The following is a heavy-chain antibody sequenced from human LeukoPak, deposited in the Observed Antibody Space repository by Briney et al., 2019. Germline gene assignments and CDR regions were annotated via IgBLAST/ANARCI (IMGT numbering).Heavy chain of an antibody. CDR2: ISTSSNYI. CDR1: GFTFSSYS. V-gene: IGHV3-21*01. D-gene: IGHD6-6*01. J-gene: IGHJ5*02. Sequence: GESLRLSCAASGFTFSSYSMNWVRQAPGKGLEWVSFISTSSNYIYYADSVKGRFTISRDNAKNSLYLQMNSLRAEDTAVYYCARELYSSSSRWFDPWGQGTLVTVSS. CDR3: ARELYSSSSRWFDP.